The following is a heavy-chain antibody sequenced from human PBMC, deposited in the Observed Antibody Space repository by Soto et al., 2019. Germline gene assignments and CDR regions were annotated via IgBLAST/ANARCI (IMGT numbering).Heavy chain of an antibody. CDR1: GGSFSGYY. CDR2: INHSGST. Sequence: QVQLQQWGAGLLKPSETLSLTCAVYGGSFSGYYWSWIRQPPGKGLEWIGEINHSGSTNYNPSLKGRVTISVDTSKNQVPRKLRSVTAADTAVYYCARGGGSTMTGGAFDIWGQGTMVTVSS. V-gene: IGHV4-34*01. J-gene: IGHJ3*02. CDR3: ARGGGSTMTGGAFDI. D-gene: IGHD3-10*02.